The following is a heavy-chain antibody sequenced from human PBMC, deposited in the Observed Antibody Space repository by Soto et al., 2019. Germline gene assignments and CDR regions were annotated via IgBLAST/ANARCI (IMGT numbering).Heavy chain of an antibody. V-gene: IGHV3-21*01. Sequence: EVQLVESGGGLVKPGGSVRLSCATSGFTFSSHSMNWVRQAPGKGLAWVSSISRTSSYIKYADSVKGRFTVSRDSAKNSLYLQMNSLRAEDTAVYYCARDNEANPQAYYFDYWGQGTLVTVSS. CDR2: ISRTSSYI. D-gene: IGHD3-10*01. CDR3: ARDNEANPQAYYFDY. J-gene: IGHJ4*02. CDR1: GFTFSSHS.